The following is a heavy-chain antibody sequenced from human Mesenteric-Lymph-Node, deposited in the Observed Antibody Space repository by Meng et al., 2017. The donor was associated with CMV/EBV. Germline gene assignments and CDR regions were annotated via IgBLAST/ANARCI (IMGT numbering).Heavy chain of an antibody. CDR1: GFTFSSYW. CDR3: ARANGYSSGWNPGRSYFDY. D-gene: IGHD6-19*01. V-gene: IGHV3-7*01. J-gene: IGHJ4*02. Sequence: GESLKISCAASGFTFSSYWMSWVRQAPGKGLEWVANIKQDGSEKYYVDSVKGRFIISRDNAKNSLSLQMSSLTAEDTAVYYCARANGYSSGWNPGRSYFDYWGRGSLVTVSS. CDR2: IKQDGSEK.